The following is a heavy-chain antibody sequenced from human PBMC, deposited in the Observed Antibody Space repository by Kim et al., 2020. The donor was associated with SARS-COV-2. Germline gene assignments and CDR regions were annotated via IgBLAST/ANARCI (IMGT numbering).Heavy chain of an antibody. J-gene: IGHJ4*02. Sequence: SVKVSCKASGGTFSSYAISWVRQAPGQGLEWMGRIIPILGIANYAQKFQGRVTITADKSTSTAYMELSSLRSEDTAVYYCASGGGDGYFSFLPAYWGQGTLVTVSS. CDR1: GGTFSSYA. D-gene: IGHD3-16*01. V-gene: IGHV1-69*04. CDR2: IIPILGIA. CDR3: ASGGGDGYFSFLPAY.